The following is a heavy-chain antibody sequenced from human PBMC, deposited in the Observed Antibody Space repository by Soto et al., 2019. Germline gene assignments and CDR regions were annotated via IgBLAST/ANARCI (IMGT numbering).Heavy chain of an antibody. J-gene: IGHJ5*02. Sequence: QVQLVQSGAEVKKPGSSVKVSCKASGGTFSSYAISWVRQAPGQGLEWMGGIIPIFGTANYAQKFQGRAIITADKSAITAYMEVSSVIAEDTAVYDCAGGVDTAMVTGGWFDPWGQGTLVTVSS. D-gene: IGHD5-18*01. V-gene: IGHV1-69*06. CDR3: AGGVDTAMVTGGWFDP. CDR1: GGTFSSYA. CDR2: IIPIFGTA.